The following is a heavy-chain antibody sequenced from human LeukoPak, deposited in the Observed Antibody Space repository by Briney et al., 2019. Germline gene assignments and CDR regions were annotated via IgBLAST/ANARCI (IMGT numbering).Heavy chain of an antibody. D-gene: IGHD3-3*01. CDR2: IIPIFGSG. Sequence: SVTVSCKASGGIFANYAISWVRQAPGQGLEWMGGIIPIFGSGHSAQKFQGRLTITADESTRTTYMELSSLRSEDTAVYYCAKGHDDFRQFDFWGQGTLVIVSS. J-gene: IGHJ4*02. V-gene: IGHV1-69*01. CDR1: GGIFANYA. CDR3: AKGHDDFRQFDF.